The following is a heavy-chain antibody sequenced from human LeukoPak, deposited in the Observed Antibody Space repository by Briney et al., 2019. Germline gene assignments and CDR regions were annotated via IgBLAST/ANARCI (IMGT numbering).Heavy chain of an antibody. CDR1: EFTFSSYA. CDR3: ASTHGDYRDAFDI. J-gene: IGHJ3*02. Sequence: GGSLRLSCAASEFTFSSYAMSWVRQAPGKGLEWVSYISSSGSTIYYVDSVKGRFTISRDNAKNSLYLQMNSLRAEDTAVYYCASTHGDYRDAFDIWGQGTMVTVSS. CDR2: ISSSGSTI. D-gene: IGHD4-17*01. V-gene: IGHV3-48*03.